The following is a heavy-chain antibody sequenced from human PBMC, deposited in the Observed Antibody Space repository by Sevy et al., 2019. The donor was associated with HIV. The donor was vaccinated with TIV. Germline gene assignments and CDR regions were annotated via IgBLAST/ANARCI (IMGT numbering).Heavy chain of an antibody. CDR1: GFTFSSYA. CDR2: ISYDGSNK. J-gene: IGHJ3*02. V-gene: IGHV3-30-3*01. D-gene: IGHD3-16*02. Sequence: GGSLRLSCAASGFTFSSYAMHWVRQAPGKGLEWVAVISYDGSNKYYADSAKGRFTISRDNSKNTLYLQMNSLRAEDTAVYYCASLLSAFDIWGQGTMVTVSS. CDR3: ASLLSAFDI.